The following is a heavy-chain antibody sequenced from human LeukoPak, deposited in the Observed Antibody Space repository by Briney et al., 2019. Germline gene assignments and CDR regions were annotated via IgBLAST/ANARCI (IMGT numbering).Heavy chain of an antibody. D-gene: IGHD3-10*01. CDR2: IYTSGST. Sequence: PSETLSLTCTVSGGSISSGSYYWSWIRQPAGKGLEWIGRIYTSGSTNYNPSLKSRVTISVDTSKNQFSLKLSSVTAADTAVYYCARGLMVRGVIIDEPDYWGQGTLVTVSS. J-gene: IGHJ4*02. CDR1: GGSISSGSYY. CDR3: ARGLMVRGVIIDEPDY. V-gene: IGHV4-61*02.